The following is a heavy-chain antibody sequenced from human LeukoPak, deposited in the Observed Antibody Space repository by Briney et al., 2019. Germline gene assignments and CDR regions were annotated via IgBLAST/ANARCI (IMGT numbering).Heavy chain of an antibody. CDR3: ARARTVTLRYYFDY. Sequence: GASVKVSCKASGDIFTGYYVHWVRQAPGQGLEWMGWINPNSGGTNYAQKFQDRVTMTRDTSISTVYTELRWLKSDDTAVYYCARARTVTLRYYFDYWGQGTLVTVSS. J-gene: IGHJ4*02. CDR2: INPNSGGT. CDR1: GDIFTGYY. V-gene: IGHV1-2*02. D-gene: IGHD4-17*01.